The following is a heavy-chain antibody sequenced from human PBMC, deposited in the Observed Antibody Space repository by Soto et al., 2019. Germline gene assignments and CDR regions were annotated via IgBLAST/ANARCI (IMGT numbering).Heavy chain of an antibody. Sequence: GGSLRLSCAASGFKFSDAWMSWVRQAPGKGLEWVGRIKSKTDRETVDYAAPVKGRFSISRDGSKNTLYLEMRGLATEDTAVYYCTTVDYYDTIGYYSLDYWGQGTLVTVSS. CDR3: TTVDYYDTIGYYSLDY. D-gene: IGHD3-22*01. V-gene: IGHV3-15*01. CDR2: IKSKTDRETV. CDR1: GFKFSDAW. J-gene: IGHJ4*02.